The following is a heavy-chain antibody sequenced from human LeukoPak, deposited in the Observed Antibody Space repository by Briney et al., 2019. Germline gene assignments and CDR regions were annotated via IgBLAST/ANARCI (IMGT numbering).Heavy chain of an antibody. Sequence: ASVKVSCKASGYTFTSYYMHWVRQAPGQGLEWMGWINPNSGGTNYAQKFQGRVTMTRDTSISTAYMELSRLRFDGTAVYYCARDSGERGSGSYLIAYWGQGTLVTVSS. CDR2: INPNSGGT. D-gene: IGHD3-10*01. J-gene: IGHJ4*02. CDR1: GYTFTSYY. V-gene: IGHV1-2*02. CDR3: ARDSGERGSGSYLIAY.